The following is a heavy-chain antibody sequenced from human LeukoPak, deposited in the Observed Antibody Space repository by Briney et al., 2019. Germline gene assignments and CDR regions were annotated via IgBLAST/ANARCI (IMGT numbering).Heavy chain of an antibody. CDR3: AREGYCSGGSCYSRGHYYGMDV. V-gene: IGHV3-21*01. CDR2: ISSSRSYI. Sequence: GGSLRLSCAASGFTFSGYSMNWVRPAPGKGLEWVSSISSSRSYIYYADSVKGRFTISRDNAKNSLYLQMNSLRAEDTAVYYCAREGYCSGGSCYSRGHYYGMDVWGQGTTVTVSS. CDR1: GFTFSGYS. D-gene: IGHD2-15*01. J-gene: IGHJ6*02.